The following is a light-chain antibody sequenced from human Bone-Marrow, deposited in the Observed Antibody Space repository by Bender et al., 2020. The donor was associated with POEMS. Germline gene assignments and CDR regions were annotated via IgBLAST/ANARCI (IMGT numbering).Light chain of an antibody. J-gene: IGLJ3*02. V-gene: IGLV2-14*02. CDR1: SSR. CDR2: EVN. CDR3: SSYTTSSLWV. Sequence: QSALTQPASVSGSPGQSITISCTGTSSRVSWYQQHPGKAPKLMISEVNKRPSGVSNRFSGSKSGNTASLTISGLQADDEADYYCSSYTTSSLWVFGRGTTVTVL.